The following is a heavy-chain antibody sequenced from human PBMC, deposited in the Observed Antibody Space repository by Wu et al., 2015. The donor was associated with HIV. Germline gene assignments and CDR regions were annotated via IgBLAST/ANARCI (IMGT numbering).Heavy chain of an antibody. CDR2: FDPEDGET. CDR3: TAFPKDIWSTGLPY. J-gene: IGHJ1*01. CDR1: GYTLTELS. D-gene: IGHD3-10*01. V-gene: IGHV1-24*01. Sequence: QVQLVQSGAEVKKPGASVKVSCKVSGYTLTELSMHWVRQAPGKGLEWMGGFDPEDGETIYAQKFQGRVTMTEDTSTDTAYLDVKSLRSDDTAVFYCTAFPKDIWSTGLPYWGQGTLVTVSS.